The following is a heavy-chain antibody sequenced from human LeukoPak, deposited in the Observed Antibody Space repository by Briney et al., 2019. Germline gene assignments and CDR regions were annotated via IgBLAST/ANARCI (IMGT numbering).Heavy chain of an antibody. D-gene: IGHD3-3*01. CDR1: GFTFSSYG. CDR2: ISYDGSNK. J-gene: IGHJ5*02. Sequence: GRSLRLSCAASGFTFSSYGMHWVRQAPGNGLEWVAVISYDGSNKYYADSVKGRFTISRDNSKNTLYLQMTSLRAEDTAVYYCANLTMYYDFWSGLPKYNWFDPWGQGTLVTVSS. V-gene: IGHV3-30*18. CDR3: ANLTMYYDFWSGLPKYNWFDP.